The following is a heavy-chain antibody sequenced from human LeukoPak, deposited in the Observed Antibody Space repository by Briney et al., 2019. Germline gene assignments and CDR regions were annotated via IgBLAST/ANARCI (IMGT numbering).Heavy chain of an antibody. CDR1: GGSISSYY. D-gene: IGHD1-26*01. J-gene: IGHJ4*02. CDR3: ASLGADHY. V-gene: IGHV4-59*01. Sequence: PSETLSLTCTVSGGSISSYYWSLIRQPPGKGLEWIGYIYYSGSTNYNPSLKSRVTISVDTSKNQFSLKLSSVTAADTAVYYCASLGADHYWGQGTLVTVSS. CDR2: IYYSGST.